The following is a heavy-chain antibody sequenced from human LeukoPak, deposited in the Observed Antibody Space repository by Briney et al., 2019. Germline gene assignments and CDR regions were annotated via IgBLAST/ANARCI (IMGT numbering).Heavy chain of an antibody. CDR3: VSAYYYDSSGYFPPAFDI. CDR1: GGSISSYY. D-gene: IGHD3-22*01. Sequence: SETLSLTCTVSGGSISSYYWSWIRQPPGKGLEWIGYIYYSGGTNYNPSLKSRVTISVDTSKNQFSLKLSSVTAADTAVYYCVSAYYYDSSGYFPPAFDIWGQGTMVAVSS. V-gene: IGHV4-59*08. J-gene: IGHJ3*02. CDR2: IYYSGGT.